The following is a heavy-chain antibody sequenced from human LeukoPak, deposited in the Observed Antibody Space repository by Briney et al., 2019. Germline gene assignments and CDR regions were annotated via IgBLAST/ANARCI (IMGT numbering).Heavy chain of an antibody. Sequence: PSETLSLTCTVSGGSISSYYWSWIRQPPGKGLEWIGYVYYSGSTNYNPSLKSRVTMSVDTSMNQFSLRLSSVTAADTAVYYCARAMVRGKLDYWGQGTLVTVSS. V-gene: IGHV4-59*01. CDR1: GGSISSYY. CDR3: ARAMVRGKLDY. CDR2: VYYSGST. D-gene: IGHD3-10*01. J-gene: IGHJ4*02.